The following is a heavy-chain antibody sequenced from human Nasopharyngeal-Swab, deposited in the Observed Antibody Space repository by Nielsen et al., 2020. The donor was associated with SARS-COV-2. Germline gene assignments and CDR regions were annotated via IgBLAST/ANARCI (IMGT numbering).Heavy chain of an antibody. CDR2: IIPIFGTA. CDR1: GGTFSSYA. V-gene: IGHV1-69*13. D-gene: IGHD3-16*02. J-gene: IGHJ3*02. Sequence: SVKVSCKVSGGTFSSYAISWVRQAPGQGLEWMGGIIPIFGTANYAQKFQGRVTITADESTSTAYMELSSLRSEDTAVYYCARFYDYVWGSYPQWTAFDIWGQGTMVTVSS. CDR3: ARFYDYVWGSYPQWTAFDI.